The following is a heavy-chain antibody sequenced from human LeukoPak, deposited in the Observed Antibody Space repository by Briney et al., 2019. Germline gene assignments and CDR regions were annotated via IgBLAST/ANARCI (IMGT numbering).Heavy chain of an antibody. V-gene: IGHV4-59*01. Sequence: SETLSLTCTVSGGSISSYYWSWIRQPPGKGLEWIGYIYYSGSTNYNPSLKSRVTISVDTSKNQFSLKLSSVTAADTAVYYCARGAGIIQLWLVYWGQGTLVTVSS. CDR1: GGSISSYY. CDR3: ARGAGIIQLWLVY. D-gene: IGHD5-18*01. J-gene: IGHJ4*02. CDR2: IYYSGST.